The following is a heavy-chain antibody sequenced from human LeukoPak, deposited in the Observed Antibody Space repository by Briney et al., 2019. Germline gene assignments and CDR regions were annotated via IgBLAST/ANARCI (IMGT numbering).Heavy chain of an antibody. CDR1: VGTISNHQ. J-gene: IGHJ5*02. Sequence: SSVTVTFKATVGTISNHQINWLRQPRGRGLDWMGGIIPIFDTANYAQKFQGRVTITADESTSTANMELSSLRSEDTAVYYCATQSVAAVYSWFDPWGRGTLVTVSS. V-gene: IGHV1-69*01. D-gene: IGHD2-15*01. CDR2: IIPIFDTA. CDR3: ATQSVAAVYSWFDP.